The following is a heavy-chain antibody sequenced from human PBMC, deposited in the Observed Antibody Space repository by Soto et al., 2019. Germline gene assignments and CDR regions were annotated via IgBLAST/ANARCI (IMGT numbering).Heavy chain of an antibody. Sequence: QVQLVQSGAEVKKPGSSVKVSCKASGGTFSTYAISWVRQAPGQGLEWMGGIIPIFNTANYPQKFQGRVTITADASTSTAYMEVSSLRSDDTAVYYCARDGGYDPSYYYYGMDVWGQGITVIVSS. CDR2: IIPIFNTA. D-gene: IGHD5-12*01. J-gene: IGHJ6*02. CDR1: GGTFSTYA. CDR3: ARDGGYDPSYYYYGMDV. V-gene: IGHV1-69*01.